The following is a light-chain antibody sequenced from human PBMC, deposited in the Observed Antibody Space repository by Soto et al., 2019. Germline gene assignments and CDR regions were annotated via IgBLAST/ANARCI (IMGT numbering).Light chain of an antibody. CDR2: GAS. V-gene: IGKV3-15*01. J-gene: IGKJ1*01. Sequence: EIVMTQSPATLSVSPGARATLSCRASQSVSSNLAWYQQKPGQAPRLLIYGASTRATGIPARFSGSGSGTEFTLTISSLQSEDFAVYYCQQYNYWPSFGQGTKVEIK. CDR1: QSVSSN. CDR3: QQYNYWPS.